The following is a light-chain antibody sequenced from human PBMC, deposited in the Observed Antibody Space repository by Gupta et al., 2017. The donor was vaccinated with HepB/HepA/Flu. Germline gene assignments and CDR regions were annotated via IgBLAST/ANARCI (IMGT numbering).Light chain of an antibody. V-gene: IGKV4-1*01. Sequence: IVMTQSAASLTVSLAERASLNCKSSQSVLYDYNKNNYLAWYQQKPGQPPRLLIYGASTRDSGVPDRFSGSGSETDFTLTISSLQSEDVAVYYCQQYLSTPLTFGHGTKLEI. CDR2: GAS. CDR1: QSVLYDYNKNNY. J-gene: IGKJ2*01. CDR3: QQYLSTPLT.